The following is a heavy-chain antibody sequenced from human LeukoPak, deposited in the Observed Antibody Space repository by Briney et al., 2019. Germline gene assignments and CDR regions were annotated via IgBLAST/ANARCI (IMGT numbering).Heavy chain of an antibody. D-gene: IGHD3-22*01. J-gene: IGHJ4*02. CDR1: GFTFSSYG. CDR3: AKVYYDSSGYLYYFDY. CDR2: ISGSGGST. Sequence: PGGSLRLSCAASGFTFSSYGMSWVRQAPGKGLEWVSAISGSGGSTYYADSVKGRFTISRDNSKNTLYLQMNSLRAEDTAVYYCAKVYYDSSGYLYYFDYWGQGTLVTVSS. V-gene: IGHV3-23*01.